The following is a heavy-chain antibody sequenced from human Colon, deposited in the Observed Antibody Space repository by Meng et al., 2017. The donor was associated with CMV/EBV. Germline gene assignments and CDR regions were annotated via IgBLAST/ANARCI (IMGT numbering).Heavy chain of an antibody. CDR3: SRDTFGGDDL. CDR2: INRDGSTI. D-gene: IGHD3-16*01. CDR1: GFTRSTYW. Sequence: LSCAASGFTRSTYWMHWVRQAPGKGLVWVSRINRDGSTINYADSVKGRFTISRDNAKNTLYLQMNSLTAEDTAVYYCSRDTFGGDDLWGQGTLVTVSS. J-gene: IGHJ5*02. V-gene: IGHV3-74*01.